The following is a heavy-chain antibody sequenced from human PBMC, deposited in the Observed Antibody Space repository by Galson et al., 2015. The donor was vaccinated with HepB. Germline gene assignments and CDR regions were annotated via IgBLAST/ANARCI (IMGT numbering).Heavy chain of an antibody. CDR3: ARAPCPYYDFWSGRIPYGMDV. CDR1: GGTFSSYA. V-gene: IGHV1-69*10. CDR2: IIPILGIA. D-gene: IGHD3-3*01. Sequence: SVKVSCKASGGTFSSYAISWVRQAPGQGLEWMGGIIPILGIANYAQKFQGRVTITADKSTSTAYMELSSLRSEDTAVYYCARAPCPYYDFWSGRIPYGMDVWGQGTTVTVSS. J-gene: IGHJ6*02.